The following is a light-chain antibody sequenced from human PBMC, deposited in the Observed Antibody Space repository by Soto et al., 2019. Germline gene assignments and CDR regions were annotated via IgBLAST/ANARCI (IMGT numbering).Light chain of an antibody. J-gene: IGKJ1*01. CDR3: QQYDNWWT. CDR1: HSVSSN. CDR2: DAS. Sequence: EIVMTQSPATLSVSPGERATLSCRARHSVSSNLAWYQQKPGQAPRLLIYDASTRATGIPVRFSGSGSGTEFTLTISSLQSEDFAVYYCQQYDNWWTFGQGARVEIK. V-gene: IGKV3-15*01.